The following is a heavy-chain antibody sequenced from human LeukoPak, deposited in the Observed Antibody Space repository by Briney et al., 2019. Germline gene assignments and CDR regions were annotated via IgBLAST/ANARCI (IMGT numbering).Heavy chain of an antibody. J-gene: IGHJ4*02. V-gene: IGHV4-39*07. D-gene: IGHD5-24*01. CDR1: GGSISGSSYY. CDR3: ARVSEMATAYFDY. CDR2: IYYSGST. Sequence: PSETLSLTCTVSGGSISGSSYYWGWIRQPPGKGLEWIGSIYYSGSTYYNPSLRSRVTISVDTSKNQFSLKLSSVTAADTAVYYCARVSEMATAYFDYWGQGTLVTVSS.